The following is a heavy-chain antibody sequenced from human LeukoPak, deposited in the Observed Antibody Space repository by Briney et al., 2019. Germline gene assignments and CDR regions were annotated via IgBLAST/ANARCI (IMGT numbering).Heavy chain of an antibody. CDR2: ITGSGDST. CDR3: AKEPRTQY. D-gene: IGHD1-7*01. CDR1: GFSFSNYV. Sequence: GGSLRLSCAVSGFSFSNYVMNWVRQAPGKGLEWVSAITGSGDSTCYAGSVKGRFTISRDNSKNTLYLQMNSLRAEDTAVYYCAKEPRTQYWGQGTLVTVSS. J-gene: IGHJ4*02. V-gene: IGHV3-23*01.